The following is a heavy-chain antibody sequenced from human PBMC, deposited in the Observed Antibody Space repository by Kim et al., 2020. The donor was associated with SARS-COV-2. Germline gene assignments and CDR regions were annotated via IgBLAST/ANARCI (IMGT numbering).Heavy chain of an antibody. CDR2: ISSSSSYI. CDR1: GFTFSSYS. V-gene: IGHV3-21*01. D-gene: IGHD3-3*01. J-gene: IGHJ4*02. CDR3: ARDNVVTIFGVVNFTTLDY. Sequence: GGSLRLSCAASGFTFSSYSMNSVRQAPGKGLEWVSSISSSSSYIYYADSVMGRFTISRDNAKNSLYLQMNSLRAEDTAVYYCARDNVVTIFGVVNFTTLDYWGQGTLVTVSS.